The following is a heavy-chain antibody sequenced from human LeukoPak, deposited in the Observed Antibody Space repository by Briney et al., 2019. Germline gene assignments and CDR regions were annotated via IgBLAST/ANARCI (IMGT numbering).Heavy chain of an antibody. Sequence: SETLSLTCTVSGGSISSYYWSWIRQPPGKGLEWIGYIYYSGSTNYNPSLKSRVTISVDTSKNQFSLKLSSVTAADTAVYYCARSAYYYDSSVDAFDIWGQGTMVIVSS. V-gene: IGHV4-59*01. CDR1: GGSISSYY. CDR2: IYYSGST. CDR3: ARSAYYYDSSVDAFDI. D-gene: IGHD3-22*01. J-gene: IGHJ3*02.